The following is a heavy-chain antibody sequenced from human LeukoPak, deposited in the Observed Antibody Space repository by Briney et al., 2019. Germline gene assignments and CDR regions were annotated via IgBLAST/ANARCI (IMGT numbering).Heavy chain of an antibody. V-gene: IGHV3-7*05. CDR2: INQDGGEN. Sequence: GGSLRLSCVASGFSFNRHWMSWVRQAPGKGLEWVANINQDGGENYYVDSAKGRFTIFRDNAKNSLYLQLNSLRVEDTAVYYCARRRLGAVDYWGQGTLVTVSS. J-gene: IGHJ4*02. CDR3: ARRRLGAVDY. CDR1: GFSFNRHW. D-gene: IGHD1-26*01.